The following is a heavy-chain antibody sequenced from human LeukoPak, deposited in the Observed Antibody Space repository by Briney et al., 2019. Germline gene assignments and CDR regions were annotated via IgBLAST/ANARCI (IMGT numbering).Heavy chain of an antibody. CDR3: ARDAAMVRSFDY. CDR1: GFTFGSYS. V-gene: IGHV3-21*01. J-gene: IGHJ4*02. Sequence: GGSLRLSCAASGFTFGSYSMNWVRQAPGKGLEWVSSISSSSSYIYYADSVKGRFTISRDNAKNSLYLQMNSLRAEDTAVYYCARDAAMVRSFDYWGQGTLVTVSS. D-gene: IGHD5-18*01. CDR2: ISSSSSYI.